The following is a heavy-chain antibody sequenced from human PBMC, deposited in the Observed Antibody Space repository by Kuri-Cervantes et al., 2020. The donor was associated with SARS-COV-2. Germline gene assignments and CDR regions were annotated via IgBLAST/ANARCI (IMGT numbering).Heavy chain of an antibody. CDR2: ISGSGGSI. D-gene: IGHD6-6*01. CDR1: GFTFSSYA. J-gene: IGHJ6*02. Sequence: GESLKISCAASGFTFSSYAMSWVRQAPGKGLEWVSAISGSGGSIYYADSVKGRFTISRDNSKNTLYLQMNSLRAEDTAVYYCAKSGYSSSSYYYYYGMDVWGQGTTVTVSS. V-gene: IGHV3-23*01. CDR3: AKSGYSSSSYYYYYGMDV.